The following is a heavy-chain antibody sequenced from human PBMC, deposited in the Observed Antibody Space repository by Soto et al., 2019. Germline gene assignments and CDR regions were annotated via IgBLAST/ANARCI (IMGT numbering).Heavy chain of an antibody. CDR1: GFTFSDYY. V-gene: IGHV3-11*03. CDR2: ISSSSSYT. J-gene: IGHJ4*02. D-gene: IGHD6-13*01. CDR3: VSVAAAGTYFDY. Sequence: PGGSLRLSCAASGFTFSDYYMSWIRQAPGKGLEWVSYISSSSSYTNYADSVKGRFTISRDNAKNSLYLQMNSLRAEDTAVYYCVSVAAAGTYFDYWGQGTLVTAPQ.